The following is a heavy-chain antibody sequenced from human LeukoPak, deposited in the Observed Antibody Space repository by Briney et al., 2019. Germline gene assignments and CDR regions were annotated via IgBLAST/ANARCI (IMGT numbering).Heavy chain of an antibody. CDR3: ARAPEQSPYYYYYYMDV. D-gene: IGHD6-19*01. Sequence: SETLSLTCTVSDGSISGYYWSWIRQPPGKGLEWVGYIYYSGSTNYNPSLKSRVTISVDTSKNQFSLKLSSVTAADTAVYYCARAPEQSPYYYYYYMDVWGKGTTVTVSS. J-gene: IGHJ6*03. V-gene: IGHV4-59*01. CDR1: DGSISGYY. CDR2: IYYSGST.